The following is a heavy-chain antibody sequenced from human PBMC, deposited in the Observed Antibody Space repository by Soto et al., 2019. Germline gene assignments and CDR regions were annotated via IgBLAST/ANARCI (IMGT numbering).Heavy chain of an antibody. CDR3: ARARPREFRTRTTGTTYYYYGMDV. Sequence: PSQTLSLTCSISGDSVSINIAAWNWISHSPSRVLEWLGRTYYRSKWYNDYAVSVKSRITINPDTSKNQFSLQLNSVTPEDTAVYYCARARPREFRTRTTGTTYYYYGMDVWGQGTTVTVSS. J-gene: IGHJ6*02. CDR1: GDSVSINIAA. CDR2: TYYRSKWYN. D-gene: IGHD1-1*01. V-gene: IGHV6-1*01.